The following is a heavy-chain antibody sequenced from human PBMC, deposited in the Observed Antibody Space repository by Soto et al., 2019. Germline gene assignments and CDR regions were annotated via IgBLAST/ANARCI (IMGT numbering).Heavy chain of an antibody. CDR3: AREGNLGRWLQPLDF. CDR2: IHYNGNT. V-gene: IGHV4-59*01. D-gene: IGHD5-12*01. CDR1: GYFISAYS. Sequence: SETLSLTCPVSGYFISAYSWSWVRQPPGKGLEWIGNIHYNGNTKYNPSLKSRVSMSVDTSKNQFSLRLISVTAADTAKYFCAREGNLGRWLQPLDFWGQGTLVTVSS. J-gene: IGHJ4*02.